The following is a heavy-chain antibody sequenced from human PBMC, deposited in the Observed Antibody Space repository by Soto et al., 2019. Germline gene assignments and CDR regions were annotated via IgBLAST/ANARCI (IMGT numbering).Heavy chain of an antibody. V-gene: IGHV3-11*01. CDR3: ATGLKDSSNRPSFDS. J-gene: IGHJ4*02. D-gene: IGHD2-15*01. CDR2: ILSLESHK. Sequence: GSLRLSCSGSGFNFSDYYLNWIRHTPEKGLEWVSSILSLESHKYYSASVVGRFSISRDNARRSLFLQMNNLRVEDTGIYFCATGLKDSSNRPSFDSWGPGTPVTVSS. CDR1: GFNFSDYY.